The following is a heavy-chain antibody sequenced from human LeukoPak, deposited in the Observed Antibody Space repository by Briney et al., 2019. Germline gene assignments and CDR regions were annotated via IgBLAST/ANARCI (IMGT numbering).Heavy chain of an antibody. D-gene: IGHD2-15*01. V-gene: IGHV4-38-2*01. Sequence: SETLSLTCGVSGYSISSGYYWGWIRQPPGKGLEWIGSIYHSGSKYYNPSLKSRVNISIDTSKNQFSLNLSSVTAADTAVYYCARLRKTPRIVVVVAATQGVYYFDYWGQGTLVTVSS. CDR2: IYHSGSK. J-gene: IGHJ4*02. CDR3: ARLRKTPRIVVVVAATQGVYYFDY. CDR1: GYSISSGYY.